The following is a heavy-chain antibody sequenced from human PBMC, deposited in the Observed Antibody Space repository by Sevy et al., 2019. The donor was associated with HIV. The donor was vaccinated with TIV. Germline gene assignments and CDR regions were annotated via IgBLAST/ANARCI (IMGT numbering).Heavy chain of an antibody. CDR1: GFTFSSHW. CDR2: INSHGTIT. D-gene: IGHD3-3*01. J-gene: IGHJ6*02. Sequence: GGSLRLSCAVSGFTFSSHWMFWVRHAPGKGLVWVSHINSHGTITNYADSVKGRCASSRDNTTNTIYLQMNSLRAEDTDVCYCAWGHLVQFLEAPSYGLDVWGQGTMVTVSS. CDR3: AWGHLVQFLEAPSYGLDV. V-gene: IGHV3-74*01.